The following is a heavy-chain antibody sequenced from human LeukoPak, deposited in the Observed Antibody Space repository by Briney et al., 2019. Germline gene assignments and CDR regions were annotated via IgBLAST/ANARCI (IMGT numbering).Heavy chain of an antibody. Sequence: PGGSLRLSCSASGFTFSSYAMHWVRQAPGKGLEYVSAISSNGGSTYYADSVKGRFTISRDNSKNTLYLQMNSLRAEDTAMYYCASQLLHYYYYGMDVWGQGTTVTVSS. J-gene: IGHJ6*02. CDR1: GFTFSSYA. D-gene: IGHD2-2*01. V-gene: IGHV3-64*04. CDR3: ASQLLHYYYYGMDV. CDR2: ISSNGGST.